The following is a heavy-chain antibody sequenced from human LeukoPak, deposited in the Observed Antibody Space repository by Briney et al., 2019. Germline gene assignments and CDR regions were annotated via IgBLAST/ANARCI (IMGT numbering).Heavy chain of an antibody. J-gene: IGHJ4*02. D-gene: IGHD3-10*01. CDR2: ITPDGSGA. CDR3: TRDLIHGSGTYDY. V-gene: IGHV3-74*01. CDR1: GFTSSRHW. Sequence: GGSLRLSCAASGFTSSRHWMHWVRQAPGKGLVWVSRITPDGSGADYADSVKGRFTISRDNAKNTLYPQMNSLRAEDTGLYYCTRDLIHGSGTYDYWGQGTLVTVSS.